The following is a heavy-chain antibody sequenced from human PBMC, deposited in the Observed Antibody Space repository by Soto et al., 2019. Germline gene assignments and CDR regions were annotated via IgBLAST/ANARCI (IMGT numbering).Heavy chain of an antibody. Sequence: EVQLLESGGDLVQPGGSLRLSCAASGFTFGIYSMTWVRQAPGKGLEWVSTISATGGSTFYADSVKGRFTISRDNSKNTLNLQMNSLRAEDTAIYYCAKDLSSYYYFDFWGQGTLVTVSS. V-gene: IGHV3-23*01. CDR1: GFTFGIYS. CDR2: ISATGGST. J-gene: IGHJ4*02. CDR3: AKDLSSYYYFDF. D-gene: IGHD2-15*01.